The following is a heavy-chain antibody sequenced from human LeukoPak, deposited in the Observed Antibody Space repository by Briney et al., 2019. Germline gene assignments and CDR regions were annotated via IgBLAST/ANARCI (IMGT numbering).Heavy chain of an antibody. CDR2: IRYDGSNT. Sequence: GGSLRLSCAASGFAFSRFGMHWVRQAPGKGLEWVAFIRYDGSNTDYTDSVKGRFTISRDNSNNTLYLQMNSLRAEDTAVYYCARCDYDSSGRSDYWGQGTLVTVSS. J-gene: IGHJ4*02. CDR1: GFAFSRFG. D-gene: IGHD3-22*01. V-gene: IGHV3-30*02. CDR3: ARCDYDSSGRSDY.